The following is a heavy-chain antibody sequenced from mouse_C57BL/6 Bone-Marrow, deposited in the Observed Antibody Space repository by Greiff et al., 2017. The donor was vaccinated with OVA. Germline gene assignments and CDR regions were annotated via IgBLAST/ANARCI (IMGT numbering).Heavy chain of an antibody. V-gene: IGHV2-9*01. J-gene: IGHJ3*01. CDR2: IWGGGST. Sequence: VKVVESGPGLVAPSQSLSITCTVSGFSLTSYGVDWVRPPPGTGLEWLGVIWGGGSTNYNSALMSRLSISKDNSKSQGFLKMNSLQTDDTAMYYCAKHNYYYGSSLAYWGQGTLVTVSA. D-gene: IGHD1-1*01. CDR1: GFSLTSYG. CDR3: AKHNYYYGSSLAY.